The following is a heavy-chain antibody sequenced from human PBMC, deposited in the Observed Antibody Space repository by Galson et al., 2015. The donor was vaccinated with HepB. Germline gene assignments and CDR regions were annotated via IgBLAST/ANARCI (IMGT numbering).Heavy chain of an antibody. V-gene: IGHV1-69*13. J-gene: IGHJ6*03. CDR1: GGTFSSYA. Sequence: SVKVSCKASGGTFSSYAISWVRQAPGQGLEWMGGIIPIFGTANYAQKFQGRVTITADESTSTAYMELSSLRSEDTAVYYCASNKGVVVVPAAYYYYMDVWGKGTTVTVSS. CDR2: IIPIFGTA. CDR3: ASNKGVVVVPAAYYYYMDV. D-gene: IGHD2-2*01.